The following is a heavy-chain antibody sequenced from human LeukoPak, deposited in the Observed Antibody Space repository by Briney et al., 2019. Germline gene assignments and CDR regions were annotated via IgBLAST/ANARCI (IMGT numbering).Heavy chain of an antibody. CDR3: AREYCSSSSCRYFDY. CDR1: GYTFTSYG. Sequence: ASVKVSCKASGYTFTSYGISWVRQAPGQGLEWMGWISAYNGNTNYAQKVQGRVTMTTDTSTSTAYMELRSLRSDDTAVYYCAREYCSSSSCRYFDYWGQGTLVTVSS. CDR2: ISAYNGNT. V-gene: IGHV1-18*01. J-gene: IGHJ4*02. D-gene: IGHD2-2*01.